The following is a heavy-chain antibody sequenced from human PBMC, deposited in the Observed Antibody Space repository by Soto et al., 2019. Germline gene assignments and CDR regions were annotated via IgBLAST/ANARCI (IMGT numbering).Heavy chain of an antibody. Sequence: QVQLVQSGAEVKKPGASVKVSCKASGYTFTSYDINWVRQATGQGLEWMGWMNPNSGNTGYAQKFQGRVTMTRNTSRSTAYMELSSLRSEDTAVYYCARGQSGYDSPFYYYYGMDVWGQGTTVTVSS. CDR3: ARGQSGYDSPFYYYYGMDV. CDR1: GYTFTSYD. V-gene: IGHV1-8*01. D-gene: IGHD5-12*01. CDR2: MNPNSGNT. J-gene: IGHJ6*02.